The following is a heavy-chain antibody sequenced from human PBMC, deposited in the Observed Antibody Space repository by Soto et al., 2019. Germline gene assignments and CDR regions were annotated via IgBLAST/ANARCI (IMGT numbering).Heavy chain of an antibody. Sequence: PGGSLRLSCAASGFTFSSYAMHWVRQAPGKGLEWVAVISYDGSNKYYADSVKGRFTISRDNSKNTLYLQMNSLRAEDTAVYYCARDGGDSSGYYYYFDYWGQGTLVTVSS. CDR3: ARDGGDSSGYYYYFDY. D-gene: IGHD3-22*01. CDR1: GFTFSSYA. J-gene: IGHJ4*02. V-gene: IGHV3-30-3*01. CDR2: ISYDGSNK.